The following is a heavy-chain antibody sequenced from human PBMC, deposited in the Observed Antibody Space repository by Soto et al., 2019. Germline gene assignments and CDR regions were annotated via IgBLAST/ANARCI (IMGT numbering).Heavy chain of an antibody. CDR3: ARLAASYNWFDP. CDR1: GGSISSYY. J-gene: IGHJ5*02. CDR2: IYYSGST. Sequence: SETLSLTCTVSGGSISSYYWSWIRQPPGKGLEWIGYIYYSGSTNYNPSLKSRVTISVDTSKNQISLKLSSVTAADTAVYYCARLAASYNWFDPWGQGTLVTVSS. D-gene: IGHD6-25*01. V-gene: IGHV4-59*08.